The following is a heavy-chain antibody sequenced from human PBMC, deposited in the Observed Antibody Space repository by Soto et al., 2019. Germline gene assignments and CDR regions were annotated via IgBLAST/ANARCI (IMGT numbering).Heavy chain of an antibody. CDR2: IRGVDNNK. D-gene: IGHD1-26*01. Sequence: GGSLRLSCAASGFTFSSYSMNWARQAPGKGLEWVSSIRGVDNNKYYAASVKGRFTISRDNAKNSLFLHLSGLTADDAAVYYCARDRVRGALPQFGMDVWVQGTKVNVSS. V-gene: IGHV3-21*01. J-gene: IGHJ6*02. CDR1: GFTFSSYS. CDR3: ARDRVRGALPQFGMDV.